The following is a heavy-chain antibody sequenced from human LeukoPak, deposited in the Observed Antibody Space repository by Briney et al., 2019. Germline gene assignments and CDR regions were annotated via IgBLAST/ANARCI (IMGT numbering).Heavy chain of an antibody. Sequence: VASVKVSCKASGYTFTSYYMHWVRQAPGQGLEWMGWINPNSGGTNYAQKFQGRVSMTRDTSVSTAYMELSRLRSDDTAVYFCARDFGGYYDSSGYYGDAFDIWGQGTLVTVSS. CDR2: INPNSGGT. D-gene: IGHD3-22*01. V-gene: IGHV1-2*02. CDR3: ARDFGGYYDSSGYYGDAFDI. J-gene: IGHJ3*02. CDR1: GYTFTSYY.